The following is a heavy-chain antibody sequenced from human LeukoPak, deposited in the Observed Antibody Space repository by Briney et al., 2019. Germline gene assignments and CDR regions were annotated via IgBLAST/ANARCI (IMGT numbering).Heavy chain of an antibody. Sequence: SETLSLTCTVSGYSISSGYYWGWIRQPPGKGLEWIGSIYHSGSTYYNPSLKSRVTISVDTSKNQFSLKLSSVTAADTAVYYCAGLWFGELSKGGWFDPWGQGTLVTVSS. CDR1: GYSISSGYY. D-gene: IGHD3-10*01. CDR2: IYHSGST. CDR3: AGLWFGELSKGGWFDP. V-gene: IGHV4-38-2*02. J-gene: IGHJ5*02.